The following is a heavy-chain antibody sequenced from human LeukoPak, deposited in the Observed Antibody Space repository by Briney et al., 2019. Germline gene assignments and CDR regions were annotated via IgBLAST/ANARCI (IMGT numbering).Heavy chain of an antibody. CDR1: GYTFTSYD. D-gene: IGHD6-6*01. Sequence: SVKVSCKASGYTFTSYDINWVRQAPGQGLEWMGGIIPIFGTANYAQKFQGRVTITTDESTSTAYMELSSLRSEDTAVYYCARDHSSSQRHGFDYWGQGTLVTVSS. J-gene: IGHJ4*02. CDR2: IIPIFGTA. CDR3: ARDHSSSQRHGFDY. V-gene: IGHV1-69*05.